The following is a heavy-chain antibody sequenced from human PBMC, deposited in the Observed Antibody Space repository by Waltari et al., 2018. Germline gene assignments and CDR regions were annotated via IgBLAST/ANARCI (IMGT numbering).Heavy chain of an antibody. CDR3: ARDLAVAGAAIEWELSV. J-gene: IGHJ4*02. CDR2: IYYSGST. V-gene: IGHV4-39*07. D-gene: IGHD6-19*01. Sequence: QLQLQESGPGLVKPSETLSLTCTVSGGSIRSRSYYWGWIRQPPGKGLEWIGSIYYSGSTNYNPSLKSRVTISVDTSKNQFSLKLSSVTAADTAVYYCARDLAVAGAAIEWELSVWGQGTLVTVSS. CDR1: GGSIRSRSYY.